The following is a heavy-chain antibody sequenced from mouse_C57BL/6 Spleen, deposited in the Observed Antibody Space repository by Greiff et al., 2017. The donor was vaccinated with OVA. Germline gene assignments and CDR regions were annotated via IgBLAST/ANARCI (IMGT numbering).Heavy chain of an antibody. Sequence: EVHLVESGGGLVQPGGSLKLSCAASGFTFSDYGMAWVRQAPRKGPEWVAFISNLAYSIYYADTVTGRFTISRENAKNTLYLEMSSLRSEDTAMYYCARHNEEYFDYWGQGTTLTVSS. CDR2: ISNLAYSI. CDR3: ARHNEEYFDY. V-gene: IGHV5-15*01. J-gene: IGHJ2*01. CDR1: GFTFSDYG.